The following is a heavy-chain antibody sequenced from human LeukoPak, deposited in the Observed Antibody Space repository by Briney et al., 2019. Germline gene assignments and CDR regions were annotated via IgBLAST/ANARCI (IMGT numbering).Heavy chain of an antibody. V-gene: IGHV3-11*04. Sequence: GGSLRLSCAASGFNFRGYHMSWLRQAPGRGLEGVSYINYSCSTIYYADPVKGRFTISRDNPKNLMHVQMNSHRVEDTAVYCCARRGGLLRDNWLDRWGQGTLVTVSS. D-gene: IGHD1-26*01. J-gene: IGHJ5*02. CDR3: ARRGGLLRDNWLDR. CDR1: GFNFRGYH. CDR2: INYSCSTI.